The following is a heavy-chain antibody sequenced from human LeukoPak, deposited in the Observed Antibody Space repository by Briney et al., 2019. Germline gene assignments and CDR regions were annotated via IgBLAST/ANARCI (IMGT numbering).Heavy chain of an antibody. V-gene: IGHV1-2*02. Sequence: ASVKVSCKASGYTFTGNYMYWVRQAPGQGLEWMGWINPNSGGTNHAQKFQGRVTMTRDTSISTAYMELSRLRSDDTAVYYCASQGVTAMVNSGAFDIWGQGTMVTVSS. CDR3: ASQGVTAMVNSGAFDI. D-gene: IGHD5-18*01. CDR2: INPNSGGT. J-gene: IGHJ3*02. CDR1: GYTFTGNY.